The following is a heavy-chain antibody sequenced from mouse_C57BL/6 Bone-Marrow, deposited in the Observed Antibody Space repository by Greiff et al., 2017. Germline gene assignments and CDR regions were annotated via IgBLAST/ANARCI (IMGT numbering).Heavy chain of an antibody. CDR3: ARSVLYAMDY. CDR1: GFTFSDYG. V-gene: IGHV5-17*01. J-gene: IGHJ4*01. Sequence: EVKVVESGGGLVKPGGSLKLSCAASGFTFSDYGMHWVRQAPEKGLAWVAYISSGSSTIYYADTVKGRFTISRDNAKNTLFLQMTSLRSEDTAMYYCARSVLYAMDYWGQGTSDTVSS. CDR2: ISSGSSTI.